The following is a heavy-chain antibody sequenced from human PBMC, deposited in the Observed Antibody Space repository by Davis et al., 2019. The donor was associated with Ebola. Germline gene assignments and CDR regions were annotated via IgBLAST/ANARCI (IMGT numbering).Heavy chain of an antibody. CDR2: ISHGGVS. V-gene: IGHV4-34*01. J-gene: IGHJ5*02. D-gene: IGHD1-1*01. CDR3: ARTAKTSVSDSGLGYTYFDP. Sequence: SETLSLTCAVYGGSFSDYFWSWIRRSPGKGLEWIGKISHGGVSDYNPSLRSRVTISVDTSRDQFSLKMNPLTAADTAVYYCARTAKTSVSDSGLGYTYFDPWSQGTLVTVSS. CDR1: GGSFSDYF.